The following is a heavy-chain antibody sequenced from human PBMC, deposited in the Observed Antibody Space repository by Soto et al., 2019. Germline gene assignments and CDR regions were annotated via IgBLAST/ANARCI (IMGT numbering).Heavy chain of an antibody. CDR1: GFPFSNHA. CDR2: ISDGGDLI. D-gene: IGHD2-15*01. Sequence: VGSLRLSGAASGFPFSNHAMSWVRQAPGKGLEWVSGISDGGDLIYYADSVKGRFSMSRDNSENMLYLQMTNLRAEDTAIYFCAKRQGTGLAAKNFDFWGQGTLVTVSS. V-gene: IGHV3-23*01. CDR3: AKRQGTGLAAKNFDF. J-gene: IGHJ4*02.